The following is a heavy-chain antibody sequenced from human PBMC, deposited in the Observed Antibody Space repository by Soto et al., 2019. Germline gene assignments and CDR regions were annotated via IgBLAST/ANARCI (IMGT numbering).Heavy chain of an antibody. Sequence: KQSPTLSLTCAISGDSVSSNSAAWNWIRQSPSRGLEWLGRTYYRSKWYNDYAVSVKSRITINPDTSKNQFSLQLNSVTPEDTAVYYCARDFFNPKNTIFGVVIMYGMDVWGQGTTVTVSS. CDR3: ARDFFNPKNTIFGVVIMYGMDV. CDR2: TYYRSKWYN. CDR1: GDSVSSNSAA. V-gene: IGHV6-1*01. J-gene: IGHJ6*02. D-gene: IGHD3-3*01.